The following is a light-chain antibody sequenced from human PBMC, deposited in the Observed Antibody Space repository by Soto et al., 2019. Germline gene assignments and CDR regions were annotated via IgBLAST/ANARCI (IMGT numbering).Light chain of an antibody. CDR3: GLYTIAETVV. Sequence: QAVVTQPPSVSGSPGQSVTLSCTGTKEVATYNRVSWYQQTPGTSPKLLIYDVTKRASGISDRFSGSKSGNTASLTISGLHTDDEGDYYCGLYTIAETVVLGGGTKVTVL. V-gene: IGLV2-18*01. J-gene: IGLJ2*01. CDR2: DVT. CDR1: KEVATYNR.